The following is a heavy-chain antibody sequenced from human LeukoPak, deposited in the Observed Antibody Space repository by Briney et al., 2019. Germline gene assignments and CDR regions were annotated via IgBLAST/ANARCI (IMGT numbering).Heavy chain of an antibody. D-gene: IGHD3-22*01. CDR2: INPSGGST. Sequence: ASVKVSCKASGYTFTSYYMHWVRQAPGQGLEWMGIINPSGGSTSYAQKFQGRVTISVDTSKNQFSLKLSSVTAADTAVYYCAKDTDYYDSSGYYFAYWGQGTLVTVSS. J-gene: IGHJ4*02. V-gene: IGHV1-46*01. CDR1: GYTFTSYY. CDR3: AKDTDYYDSSGYYFAY.